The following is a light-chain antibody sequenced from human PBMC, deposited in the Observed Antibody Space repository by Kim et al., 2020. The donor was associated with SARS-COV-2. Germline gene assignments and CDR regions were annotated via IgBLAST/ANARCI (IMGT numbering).Light chain of an antibody. V-gene: IGKV1-39*01. Sequence: ASVGDRVTITCRASQTIGNYLNWYQQKPGKAPRLLIFLASTLERGVPPRFGASGSGTDFTLTISSLQAEDVATYFCQESYNIPGTFGQGTKVDIK. CDR2: LAS. J-gene: IGKJ1*01. CDR1: QTIGNY. CDR3: QESYNIPGT.